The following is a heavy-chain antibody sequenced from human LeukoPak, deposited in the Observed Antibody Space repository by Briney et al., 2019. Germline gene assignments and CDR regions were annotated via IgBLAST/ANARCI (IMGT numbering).Heavy chain of an antibody. V-gene: IGHV4-34*01. J-gene: IGHJ4*02. CDR1: GVSLDDYY. CDR3: TRMTTGHDY. D-gene: IGHD4-17*01. Sequence: PSETLSLTCAVSGVSLDDYYWSWVRQTPGKGLEWIGEINHSGYTNDSPSLKSRVTLSIDTSRKQFSLNLRSVTVADAGIYYCTRMTTGHDYWGQGTLVTVSS. CDR2: INHSGYT.